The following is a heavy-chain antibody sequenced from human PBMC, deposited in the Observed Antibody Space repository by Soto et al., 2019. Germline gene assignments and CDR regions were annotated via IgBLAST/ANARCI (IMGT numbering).Heavy chain of an antibody. CDR3: ARGGVGATPLYPFDP. CDR2: ISSSISTI. Sequence: SLRLSCAASGFTFSSYSMNWVRQAPGKGLEWVSYISSSISTIYYADSVKGRFTISRDNAKNSLYLQMNSLRAEDTAVYYCARGGVGATPLYPFDPWGQGTLVTVSS. V-gene: IGHV3-48*01. D-gene: IGHD1-26*01. CDR1: GFTFSSYS. J-gene: IGHJ5*02.